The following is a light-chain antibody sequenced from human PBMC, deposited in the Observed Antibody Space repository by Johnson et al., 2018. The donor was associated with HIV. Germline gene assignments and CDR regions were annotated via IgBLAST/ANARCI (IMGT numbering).Light chain of an antibody. CDR1: SSNIGNNY. CDR3: GTWDSSLSASYV. V-gene: IGLV1-51*01. CDR2: DNN. J-gene: IGLJ1*01. Sequence: QSVLTQPPSVSAAPGQKVTISCSGSSSNIGNNYVSWYQQVPGTAPKLLIYDNNRRPSGIPDRFSGSKSGSSATLGITGLQTGDEADYYCGTWDSSLSASYVYGTRTKVTVL.